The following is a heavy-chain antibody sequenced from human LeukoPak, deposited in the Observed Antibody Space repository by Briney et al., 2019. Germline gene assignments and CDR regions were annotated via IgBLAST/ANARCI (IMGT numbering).Heavy chain of an antibody. J-gene: IGHJ4*02. Sequence: SGTLSLTCTVSGGSISSSSYYWGWIRQPPGKGLEWIGSIYYSGSTYYNPSLKSRVTISVDTSKNQFSLRLSSVTAADTAVYYCARVWSGSYYYFDYWGQGTLVTVSS. D-gene: IGHD1-26*01. V-gene: IGHV4-39*07. CDR3: ARVWSGSYYYFDY. CDR2: IYYSGST. CDR1: GGSISSSSYY.